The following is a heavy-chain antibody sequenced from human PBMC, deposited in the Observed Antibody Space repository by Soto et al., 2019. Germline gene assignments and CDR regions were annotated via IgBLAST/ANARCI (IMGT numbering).Heavy chain of an antibody. CDR2: ISGSGGST. V-gene: IGHV3-23*01. J-gene: IGHJ5*02. CDR3: AXXSXXSGFDP. D-gene: IGHD1-26*01. Sequence: EVQLLESGGGLVQPGGSLRLSCAASXFTXXXXXXXXXXXXXXXGLEWVSAISGSGGSTYYADSVKGRFTISRDNXXXXXXXXXXXXXXXXXXXXXCAXXSXXSGFDPWGQGTLVTVSS. CDR1: XFTXXXXX.